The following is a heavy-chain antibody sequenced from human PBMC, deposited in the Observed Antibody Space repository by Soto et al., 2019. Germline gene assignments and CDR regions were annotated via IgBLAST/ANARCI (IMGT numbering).Heavy chain of an antibody. CDR3: ARKGGSPYNWFDP. CDR2: IYYSGST. J-gene: IGHJ5*02. D-gene: IGHD5-12*01. Sequence: PSETLSLTCAVSGYSISSSNWWGWIRQPPGKGLEWIGYIYYSGSTYYNPSLKSRVTMSVDTSKNQFSLKLSSVTAVDTAVYYCARKGGSPYNWFDPWGQGTLVTVS. CDR1: GYSISSSNW. V-gene: IGHV4-28*01.